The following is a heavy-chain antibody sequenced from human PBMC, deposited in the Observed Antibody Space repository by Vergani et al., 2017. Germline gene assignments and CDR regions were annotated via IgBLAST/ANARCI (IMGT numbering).Heavy chain of an antibody. CDR2: ISSSGTTI. Sequence: QVQLVESGGDLVKPGGSLRLSCAASGCTFSDYYMSWIRQAPGKGLEWVSYISSSGTTIYYADSLKGRFTISRDNAKNSLYLQMNSLRAEDTAVYYCARTPVLLWFGELTHYFDYWGQGTLVTVSS. J-gene: IGHJ4*02. D-gene: IGHD3-10*01. CDR3: ARTPVLLWFGELTHYFDY. V-gene: IGHV3-11*01. CDR1: GCTFSDYY.